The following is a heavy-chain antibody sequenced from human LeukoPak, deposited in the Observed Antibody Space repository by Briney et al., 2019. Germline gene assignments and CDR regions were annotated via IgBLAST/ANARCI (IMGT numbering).Heavy chain of an antibody. D-gene: IGHD1-1*01. CDR3: AGDLQHSV. CDR1: GFTFSSYG. V-gene: IGHV3-30*03. CDR2: ISYDGSTK. J-gene: IGHJ4*02. Sequence: PGGSLRLSCAASGFTFSSYGMHWVRQAPGKGLEWVALISYDGSTKFYADSVKGRFTISRDNAKNSLNLQMNSLRAEDTAVYYCAGDLQHSVWGQGTLVTVSS.